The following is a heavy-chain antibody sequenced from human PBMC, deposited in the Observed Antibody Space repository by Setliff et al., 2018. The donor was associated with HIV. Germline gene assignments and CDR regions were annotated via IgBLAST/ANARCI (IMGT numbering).Heavy chain of an antibody. D-gene: IGHD3-3*01. J-gene: IGHJ5*02. CDR2: IYYGRSS. CDR1: GGSISSSTYY. Sequence: SETLSLTCTVSGGSISSSTYYWGWIRQPPGKGLEWIGYIYYGRSSKYNPSRESRVTISGDTSKTQFSLKLNSVTAADTAIYSCARHYEYLESSWLDPWGQGTQVTVSS. CDR3: ARHYEYLESSWLDP. V-gene: IGHV4-61*05.